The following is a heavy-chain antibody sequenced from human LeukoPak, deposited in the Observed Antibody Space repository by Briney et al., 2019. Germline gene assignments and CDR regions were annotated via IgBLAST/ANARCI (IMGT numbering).Heavy chain of an antibody. J-gene: IGHJ4*02. V-gene: IGHV1-46*01. CDR2: IIPSDGFT. CDR3: ATAGRRLFGVLIPLSFDY. CDR1: GYTFTNYY. D-gene: IGHD3-3*01. Sequence: ASVKVSCKASGYTFTNYYIHWVRQAPGQGLEWMGMIIPSDGFTTYAQKFQGRLTMTRDMSTSTVYMELSSLRSKGTALYYCATAGRRLFGVLIPLSFDYWGQGTLVTVSS.